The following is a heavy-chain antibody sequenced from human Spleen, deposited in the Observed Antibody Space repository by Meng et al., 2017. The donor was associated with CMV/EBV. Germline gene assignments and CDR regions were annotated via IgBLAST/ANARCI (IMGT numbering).Heavy chain of an antibody. CDR2: ISNSGSTI. CDR1: GFSFSDYY. V-gene: IGHV3-11*04. D-gene: IGHD3-9*01. J-gene: IGHJ4*02. CDR3: VRKTYDLYAGYYFDF. Sequence: GESLKISCVASGFSFSDYYMSWIRQAPGKGLEWISYISNSGSTIYYADSVKGRFTISRDNAQKSLHLQMNSLRAEDTAVYFCVRKTYDLYAGYYFDFWGQGSLVTVSS.